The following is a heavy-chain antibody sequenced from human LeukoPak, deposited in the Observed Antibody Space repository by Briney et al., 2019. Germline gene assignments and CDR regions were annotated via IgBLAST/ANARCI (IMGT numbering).Heavy chain of an antibody. CDR2: VRYDGNNP. Sequence: SCKASGYTFTSYYMHWVRQAPGKGLDWVAFVRYDGNNPYYSASVKGRFTISRDNSKNTVLLQMNNLRLEDAAVYYCARGSRYGDYPYYCDFWGQGTLVTVSS. CDR3: ARGSRYGDYPYYCDF. D-gene: IGHD4-17*01. V-gene: IGHV3-30*04. CDR1: GYTFTSYY. J-gene: IGHJ4*02.